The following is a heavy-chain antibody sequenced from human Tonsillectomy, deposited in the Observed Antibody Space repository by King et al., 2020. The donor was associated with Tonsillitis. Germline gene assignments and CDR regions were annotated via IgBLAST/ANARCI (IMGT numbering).Heavy chain of an antibody. V-gene: IGHV1-2*02. CDR2: ISPNSGGT. CDR3: AKIGTAYGAFDI. CDR1: GYTFTGYH. J-gene: IGHJ3*02. D-gene: IGHD3-10*01. Sequence: QVQLVESGAEVKKPGASVKVSCKASGYTFTGYHMHWVRQARGQGLEWMGWISPNSGGTNYAQMFQGRVTMTRDTSITTANMELSGLRSDDTAVYYCAKIGTAYGAFDIWGQGTMVTVSS.